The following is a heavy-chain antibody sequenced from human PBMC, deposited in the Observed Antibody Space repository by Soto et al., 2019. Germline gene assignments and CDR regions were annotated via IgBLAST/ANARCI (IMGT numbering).Heavy chain of an antibody. V-gene: IGHV1-2*04. Sequence: ASVKVSCKASGFTFSDYYVHWVRQAPRQGLEWMGWINPNNGGTNYAQKFQAWVTMTRDTSISTAYMELSRLRSDDTAVYYCARATSSYYDNRDYFDYWGQGTLVTVSS. CDR2: INPNNGGT. CDR1: GFTFSDYY. J-gene: IGHJ4*02. D-gene: IGHD3-22*01. CDR3: ARATSSYYDNRDYFDY.